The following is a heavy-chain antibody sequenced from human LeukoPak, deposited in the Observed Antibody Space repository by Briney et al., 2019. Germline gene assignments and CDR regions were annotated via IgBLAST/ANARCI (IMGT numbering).Heavy chain of an antibody. J-gene: IGHJ4*02. D-gene: IGHD3-22*01. CDR1: GGTFSSYA. Sequence: ASVKVSCKASGGTFSSYAISWVRQAPGQGLEWMGGIIPIFGTANYAQKFQGRVTITADESTSTAYMELSSLRSEDTAVFYCASSYYDSSGYYYIHFDYWGQGTLVTVSS. CDR2: IIPIFGTA. CDR3: ASSYYDSSGYYYIHFDY. V-gene: IGHV1-69*13.